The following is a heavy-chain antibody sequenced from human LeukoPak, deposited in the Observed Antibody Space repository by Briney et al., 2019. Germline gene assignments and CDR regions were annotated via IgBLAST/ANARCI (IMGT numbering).Heavy chain of an antibody. CDR1: GFTFSSYG. CDR2: IRSDGSNN. J-gene: IGHJ5*02. D-gene: IGHD3-3*01. V-gene: IGHV3-30*02. CDR3: ARDSQSPDYDFWSGYPA. Sequence: GGSLRLSCAASGFTFSSYGMHWVRQAPGKGLEWVAFIRSDGSNNYYADSVKGRFTISRDNSKNTLYLQMNSLRAEDTAVYFCARDSQSPDYDFWSGYPAWGQGTLVTVSS.